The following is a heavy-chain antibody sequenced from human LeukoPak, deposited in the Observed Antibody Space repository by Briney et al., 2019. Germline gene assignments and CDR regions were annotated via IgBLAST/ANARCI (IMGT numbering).Heavy chain of an antibody. CDR3: AKGSGIAAANYYYKDV. Sequence: PGGSLRLSCAASGFTFSSYGMYWVRQAPGKGLEWVAFIRYDGSNKYYADSVKGRFTISRDNSKNTLYLQMNSLRAEDTAVYYCAKGSGIAAANYYYKDVWGKGTTVNVSS. D-gene: IGHD6-13*01. CDR2: IRYDGSNK. CDR1: GFTFSSYG. V-gene: IGHV3-30*02. J-gene: IGHJ6*03.